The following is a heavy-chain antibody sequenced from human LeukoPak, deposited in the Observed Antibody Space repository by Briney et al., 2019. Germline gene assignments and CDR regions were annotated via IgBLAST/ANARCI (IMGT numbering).Heavy chain of an antibody. D-gene: IGHD5-12*01. V-gene: IGHV1-2*06. J-gene: IGHJ4*02. CDR1: GYTFTGYY. Sequence: ASVKVSCKASGYTFTGYYMHWVRQAPGQGLEWMGRINPNSGGTNYAQKFQGRVTMTRDTSISTAYMGLSRLRSDDTAVYYCARELARLWTRGYSGCEYWGQGTLVTVSS. CDR2: INPNSGGT. CDR3: ARELARLWTRGYSGCEY.